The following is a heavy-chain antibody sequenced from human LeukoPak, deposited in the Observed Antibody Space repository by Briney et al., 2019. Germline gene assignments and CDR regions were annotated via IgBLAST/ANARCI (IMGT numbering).Heavy chain of an antibody. CDR1: GGSISSNNYY. V-gene: IGHV4-39*01. D-gene: IGHD6-13*01. CDR3: AKSSSWYREFDY. CDR2: IYYTGST. Sequence: SETLSLTCTVSGGSISSNNYYWGWIRQPPGKGLEWIGNIYYTGSTYYNPSLKSRVTISVDTSKNQFSLKLSSETATDTAVYYCAKSSSWYREFDYWGQGTLVTVSS. J-gene: IGHJ4*02.